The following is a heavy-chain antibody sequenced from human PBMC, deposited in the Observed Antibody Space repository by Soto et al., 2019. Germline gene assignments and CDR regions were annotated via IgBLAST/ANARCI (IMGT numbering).Heavy chain of an antibody. J-gene: IGHJ6*02. CDR1: GFTFSSYA. CDR2: ISGSGGST. Sequence: PGGSLRLSCAASGFTFSSYAMSWVRQAPGKGLEWVSAISGSGGSTYYADSVKGRFTISRDNSKSTLYLQMNSLRAEDTAVYYCAKDALYYYGSGSSRHYYYYYYGMDVWGQGTTVTVSS. V-gene: IGHV3-23*01. D-gene: IGHD3-10*01. CDR3: AKDALYYYGSGSSRHYYYYYYGMDV.